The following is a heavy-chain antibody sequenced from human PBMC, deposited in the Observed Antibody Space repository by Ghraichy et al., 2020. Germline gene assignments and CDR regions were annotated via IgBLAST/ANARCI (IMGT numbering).Heavy chain of an antibody. CDR1: GYTFTSYG. CDR2: ISAYNGNT. Sequence: ASVKVSCKASGYTFTSYGISWVRQAPGQGLEWMGWISAYNGNTNYAQKLQGRVTMTTDTSTSTAYMELRSLRSDDTAVYYCARGRLSWYGYNNDAFDIWGQGTMVTVSS. CDR3: ARGRLSWYGYNNDAFDI. J-gene: IGHJ3*02. V-gene: IGHV1-18*01. D-gene: IGHD6-13*01.